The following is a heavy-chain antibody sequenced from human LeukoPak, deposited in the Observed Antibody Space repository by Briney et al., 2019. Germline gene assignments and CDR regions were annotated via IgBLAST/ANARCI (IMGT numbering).Heavy chain of an antibody. CDR1: GGTFSSYA. CDR2: IIPIIGTA. V-gene: IGHV1-69*05. J-gene: IGHJ4*02. Sequence: SVKVSCKASGGTFSSYAISWVRQDPGQGLEWMGGIIPIIGTANYAQKFQGRVTITTYESTSTASMELSSLRSEDTAVYYCARGADYWGQGTLVTVSS. CDR3: ARGADY.